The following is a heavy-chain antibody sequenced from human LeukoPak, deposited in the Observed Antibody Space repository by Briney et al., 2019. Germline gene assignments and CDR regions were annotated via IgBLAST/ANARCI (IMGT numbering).Heavy chain of an antibody. J-gene: IGHJ2*01. V-gene: IGHV3-30*03. D-gene: IGHD6-13*01. CDR2: ISFDGTKK. CDR1: GFTVSSYG. Sequence: PGGSLRLSCSASGFTVSSYGMHWVRQAPGKGLEWVAVISFDGTKKSYADAVMGRFTISRDNYENTLDLQMNSLTGEDTAVYFCARDHVDPSSWSQYFDLWGRGPLVTVSS. CDR3: ARDHVDPSSWSQYFDL.